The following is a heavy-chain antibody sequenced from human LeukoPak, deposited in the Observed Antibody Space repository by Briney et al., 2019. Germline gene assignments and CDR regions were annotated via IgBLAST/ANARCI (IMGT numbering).Heavy chain of an antibody. CDR1: GFTVSSNY. Sequence: PGGSLRLSCAASGFTVSSNYMNWVRQAPGKGLEWVSVIYSGGTTYYADSVKGRFTISRDNSKNTLYLQMNSLGAEDTAVYYCAKDGKGGYSGYRYYFDYWGQGTLVTVSS. D-gene: IGHD5-12*01. J-gene: IGHJ4*02. V-gene: IGHV3-66*02. CDR3: AKDGKGGYSGYRYYFDY. CDR2: IYSGGTT.